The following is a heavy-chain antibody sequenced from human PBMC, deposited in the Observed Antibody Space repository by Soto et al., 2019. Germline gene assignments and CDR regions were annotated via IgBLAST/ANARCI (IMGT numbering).Heavy chain of an antibody. CDR2: IYHSGST. CDR1: GDSISSSNW. D-gene: IGHD5-12*01. Sequence: QVQLQESGPGLVKPSGTLSLTCAVSGDSISSSNWWSWVRQPPGKGREWIGEIYHSGSTNYNPSLKRRVTISVDKSKNQFSLKLSSVTAADTAVYYCARGLGYSGYDSDYWGQGTLVTVSS. J-gene: IGHJ4*02. CDR3: ARGLGYSGYDSDY. V-gene: IGHV4-4*02.